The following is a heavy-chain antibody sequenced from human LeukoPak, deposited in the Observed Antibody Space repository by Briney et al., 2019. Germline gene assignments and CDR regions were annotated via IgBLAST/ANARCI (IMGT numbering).Heavy chain of an antibody. J-gene: IGHJ6*02. CDR3: ASTTYCGGDCYNYYYYYGMDV. D-gene: IGHD2-21*02. V-gene: IGHV1-18*01. CDR2: ISAYNGNT. Sequence: GASVKVSCKASGYTFTSYGISWVRQAPGQGLEWMGWISAYNGNTNYAQMLQGRVTMTTDTSTSTAYMELRSLRSDDTAVYYCASTTYCGGDCYNYYYYYGMDVWGQGTTVTVSS. CDR1: GYTFTSYG.